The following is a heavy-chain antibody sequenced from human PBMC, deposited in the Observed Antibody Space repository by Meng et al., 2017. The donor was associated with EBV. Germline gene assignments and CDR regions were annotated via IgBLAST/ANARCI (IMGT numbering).Heavy chain of an antibody. CDR2: FNAGNDNT. Sequence: HLLRSVAGWTKPGASVMVAVNASAVHVTTYAMNCVRQSPGQRLEWMVCFNAGNDNTEYSQKFQGRVTITRDTSASTAYMERSNLISEDTAVYYCAGAGFRGNYKSIDYWGQGTLVTVSS. CDR1: AVHVTTYA. V-gene: IGHV1-3*01. CDR3: AGAGFRGNYKSIDY. D-gene: IGHD1-26*01. J-gene: IGHJ4*02.